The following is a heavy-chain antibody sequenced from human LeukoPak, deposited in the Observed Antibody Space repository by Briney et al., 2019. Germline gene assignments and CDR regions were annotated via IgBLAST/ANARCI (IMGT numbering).Heavy chain of an antibody. CDR2: INPNSGGT. CDR3: AKRRGLELTYYYYMDV. J-gene: IGHJ6*03. CDR1: GYTFTGYY. Sequence: ASVKVSCKASGYTFTGYYMHWVRQAPGQGLEWMGWINPNSGGTNYAQKFQGRVTMTRDTSISTAYMELGRLRSDDTAVYYCAKRRGLELTYYYYMDVWGKGTTVTVSS. D-gene: IGHD1-7*01. V-gene: IGHV1-2*02.